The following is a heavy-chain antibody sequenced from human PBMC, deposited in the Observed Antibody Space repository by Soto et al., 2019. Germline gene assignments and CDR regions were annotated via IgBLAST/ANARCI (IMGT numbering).Heavy chain of an antibody. CDR3: ARQPFMDV. Sequence: QVQLQESGPGLVKPSETLSLTCTVSGGSISSYYWSWIRQPPGKGLEWIGYIYYSGSTNYNPSLKSRVTISVDTSKNQFSLKLSSVTAADTAVYYRARQPFMDVWGQGTTVTVSS. V-gene: IGHV4-59*01. J-gene: IGHJ6*02. CDR2: IYYSGST. CDR1: GGSISSYY.